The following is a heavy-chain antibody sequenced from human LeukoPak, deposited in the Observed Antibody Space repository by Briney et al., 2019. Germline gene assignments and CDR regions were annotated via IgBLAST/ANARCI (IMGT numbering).Heavy chain of an antibody. D-gene: IGHD3-22*01. V-gene: IGHV5-51*01. CDR3: ARHSLPYYYDSSGLNWFDP. CDR1: GYSFTSYW. CDR2: IYPGDSDT. J-gene: IGHJ5*02. Sequence: KVSCKGSGYSFTSYWIGWVRQKPGKGLEWMGIIYPGDSDTRYSPSFQGQVTISADKSISTAYLQWSSLKATDTAMYYCARHSLPYYYDSSGLNWFDPWGQGTLVTVSS.